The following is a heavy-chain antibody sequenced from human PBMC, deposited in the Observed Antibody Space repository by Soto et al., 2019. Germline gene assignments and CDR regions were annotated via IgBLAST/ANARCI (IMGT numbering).Heavy chain of an antibody. CDR1: GFTFSSYS. CDR2: ISDSGGNT. Sequence: EVQLTESGGGLVQPGGSLRLSCAASGFTFSSYSMTWVRQAPGKGLEWVSGISDSGGNTWYADSVKGRFTISRDNSKNTLFLQMNSLRAEDTAVYFCSKWSGFGDAWGQGTLDTVSS. D-gene: IGHD3-10*01. J-gene: IGHJ5*02. CDR3: SKWSGFGDA. V-gene: IGHV3-23*01.